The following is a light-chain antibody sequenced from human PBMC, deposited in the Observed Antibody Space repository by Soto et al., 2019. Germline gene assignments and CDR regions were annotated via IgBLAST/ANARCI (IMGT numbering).Light chain of an antibody. CDR1: QSVSSSY. Sequence: EVLLTQAPGTLTLRPGVRATLSCRASQSVSSSYLAWYQQKPGQAPRLLIYGASSRATGIPDRFSGSGSGTDFTLTISRLEPEDFAVYYCQQYGSSPWTFGQGTKVDIK. CDR2: GAS. CDR3: QQYGSSPWT. J-gene: IGKJ1*01. V-gene: IGKV3-20*01.